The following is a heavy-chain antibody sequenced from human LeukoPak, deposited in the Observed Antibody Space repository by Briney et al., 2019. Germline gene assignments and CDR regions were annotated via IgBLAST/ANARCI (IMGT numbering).Heavy chain of an antibody. CDR3: AADYGDPDTLDY. Sequence: SETLSLTCTVSGGSISTYYWSWIRQPPGKGLEWIGYISYSGNTNYNPSLKSRVSLSVDTSKTQFSLRLSSVPAADTAVYYCAADYGDPDTLDYWGQGTHVTVSS. CDR2: ISYSGNT. J-gene: IGHJ4*02. V-gene: IGHV4-59*01. D-gene: IGHD4/OR15-4a*01. CDR1: GGSISTYY.